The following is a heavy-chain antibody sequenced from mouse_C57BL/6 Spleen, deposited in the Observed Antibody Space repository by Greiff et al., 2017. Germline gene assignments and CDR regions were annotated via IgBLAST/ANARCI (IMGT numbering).Heavy chain of an antibody. D-gene: IGHD1-1*01. Sequence: EVKLEESGPGLVKPSQTVFLTCTVTGISITTGNYRWSWIRQFPGNKLEWIGSIYYSGTITYNPSLTSRTTITRDTPKNQFFLEMNSLTAEDTATYYCARENYYGSSFFDYWGQGTTLTVSS. V-gene: IGHV3-5*01. CDR3: ARENYYGSSFFDY. CDR1: GISITTGNYR. J-gene: IGHJ2*01. CDR2: IYYSGTI.